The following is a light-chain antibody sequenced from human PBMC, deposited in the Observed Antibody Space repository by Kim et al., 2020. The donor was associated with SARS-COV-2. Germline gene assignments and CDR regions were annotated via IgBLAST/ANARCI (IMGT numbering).Light chain of an antibody. CDR1: QSISTY. J-gene: IGKJ3*01. V-gene: IGKV3-11*01. Sequence: SPGESATLSCRASQSISTYLAWYQHKPGQAPRLLIYGASDRASGVPARFSGGGSGTDFALTISSLESEDFAVYYCQQRNNWPPFTFGPGTKVDIK. CDR3: QQRNNWPPFT. CDR2: GAS.